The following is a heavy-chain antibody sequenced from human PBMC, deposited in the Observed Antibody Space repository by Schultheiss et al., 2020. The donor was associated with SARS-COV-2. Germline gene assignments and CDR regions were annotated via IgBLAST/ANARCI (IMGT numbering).Heavy chain of an antibody. V-gene: IGHV4-31*03. Sequence: TLSLTCTVSGGSISSGGYYWSWIRQHPGKGLEWIGYIYYSGSTYYNPSLKSRVTISVDTSKNQFSLKLSSVTAADTAVYYCARIDRALDGYIHYGMDVWGQGTTVTVSS. CDR1: GGSISSGGYY. CDR3: ARIDRALDGYIHYGMDV. J-gene: IGHJ6*02. CDR2: IYYSGST. D-gene: IGHD5-24*01.